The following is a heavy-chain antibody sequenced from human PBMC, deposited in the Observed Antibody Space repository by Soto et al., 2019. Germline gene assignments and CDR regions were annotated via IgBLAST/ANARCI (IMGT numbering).Heavy chain of an antibody. Sequence: QVQLEQWGAGLLKPAETLSLTCGVRGGSFSGYYWTWIRQSPGKGPEWLGEINHSGSVNYNPSLRSRVTISIDTSKNHLSLRLSSVTAADTAYYFCARTNRSGGPFYQYYMDVWAKGTAVAVS. CDR1: GGSFSGYY. CDR2: INHSGSV. J-gene: IGHJ6*03. CDR3: ARTNRSGGPFYQYYMDV. V-gene: IGHV4-34*01. D-gene: IGHD6-25*01.